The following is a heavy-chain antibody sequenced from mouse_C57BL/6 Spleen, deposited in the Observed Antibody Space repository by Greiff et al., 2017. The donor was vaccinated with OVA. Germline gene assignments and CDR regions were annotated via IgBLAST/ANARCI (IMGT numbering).Heavy chain of an antibody. CDR3: VRPYDYGWYFDV. Sequence: EVKLVESGGGLVQPKGSLKLSCAASGFSFNTYAMNWVRQAPGQGLEWVARIRSKSNNYATYYADSVKDRFTISRDDTESMLHLHMNNLNSEVSAMSYCVRPYDYGWYFDVWGTGTTLTVSS. CDR1: GFSFNTYA. J-gene: IGHJ1*03. CDR2: IRSKSNNYAT. D-gene: IGHD2-4*01. V-gene: IGHV10-1*01.